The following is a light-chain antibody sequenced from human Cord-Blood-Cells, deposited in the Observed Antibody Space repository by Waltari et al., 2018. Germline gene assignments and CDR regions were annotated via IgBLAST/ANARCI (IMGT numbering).Light chain of an antibody. CDR1: QSVSSSY. V-gene: IGKV3-20*01. CDR2: GAS. Sequence: EIVLTQSPGTLSFPPGERATLSCRASQSVSSSYLAWYQQKPGQAPRLLIYGASSRATGIPDRFSGSGSGTDFTLTISRLEPEDFAVYYCQQYGSSMYTFGQGTKLEIK. CDR3: QQYGSSMYT. J-gene: IGKJ2*01.